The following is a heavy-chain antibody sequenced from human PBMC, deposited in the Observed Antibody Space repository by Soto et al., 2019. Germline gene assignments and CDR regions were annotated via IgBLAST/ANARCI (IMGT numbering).Heavy chain of an antibody. D-gene: IGHD2-15*01. V-gene: IGHV1-46*01. Sequence: QVQLVQSGAEVKKPGASVKVSCKASGYTFTSYYMHWVRQAPGQGLEWMGIINPSGGSTSYAQKFQGRVTMTRDTSXXXXXXXXXXXXXXXXXXXXXXXXXXXCSGGSCYADNYYYYYGMDVWGQGTTVTVSS. J-gene: IGHJ6*02. CDR2: INPSGGST. CDR3: XXXXXXCSGGSCYADNYYYYYGMDV. CDR1: GYTFTSYY.